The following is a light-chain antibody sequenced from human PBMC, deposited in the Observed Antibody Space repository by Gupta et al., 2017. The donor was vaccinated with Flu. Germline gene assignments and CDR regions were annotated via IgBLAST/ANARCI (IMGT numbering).Light chain of an antibody. CDR3: QQYDSFPWT. Sequence: DIQMTQSPSTLSAPIGDRVTITCRASQGVNNWLAWYQQKPGNAPYLLIYKASYLAREVPPRFSGSGSGTEFTLTISSLQPDDFATYYCQQYDSFPWTFGLGTKVDIQ. CDR2: KAS. J-gene: IGKJ1*01. V-gene: IGKV1-5*03. CDR1: QGVNNW.